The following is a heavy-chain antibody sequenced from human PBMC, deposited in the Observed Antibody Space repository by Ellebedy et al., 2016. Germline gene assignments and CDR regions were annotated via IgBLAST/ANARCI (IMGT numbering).Heavy chain of an antibody. J-gene: IGHJ2*01. D-gene: IGHD1-26*01. V-gene: IGHV4-39*01. CDR1: GGSISNSNYY. CDR2: VFYSGST. Sequence: SETLSLTXSVSGGSISNSNYYWGWFRQPPGKGLEWIARVFYSGSTFYNPSLRSRVTMSADTSKNQFSLNLSSVTAADTAEYHCARHVKVLRGTPHYYFDLWGPGTLVTVSS. CDR3: ARHVKVLRGTPHYYFDL.